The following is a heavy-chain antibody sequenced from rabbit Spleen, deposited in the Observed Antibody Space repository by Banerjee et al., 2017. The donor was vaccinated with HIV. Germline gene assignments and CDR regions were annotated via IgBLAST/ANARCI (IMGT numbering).Heavy chain of an antibody. CDR3: ARDTSTSFSTYGMDL. J-gene: IGHJ6*01. CDR1: GFSFGDRDV. CDR2: INAATAKP. V-gene: IGHV1S45*01. D-gene: IGHD1-1*01. Sequence: QEQLVESGGGLVQPEGSLTLTCKASGFSFGDRDVMCWVRQAPGKGLEWIACINAATAKPVYATWAKGRFTISSHNAQNTLYLQLSSLTAADTATYFCARDTSTSFSTYGMDLWGPGTLVTVS.